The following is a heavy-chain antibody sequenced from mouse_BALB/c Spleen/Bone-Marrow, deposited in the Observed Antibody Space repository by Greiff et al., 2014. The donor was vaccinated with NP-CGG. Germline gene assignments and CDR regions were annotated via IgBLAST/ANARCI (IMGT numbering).Heavy chain of an antibody. CDR2: IHPNSGNT. CDR3: ARELGRGFYFDY. V-gene: IGHV1S130*01. J-gene: IGHJ2*01. D-gene: IGHD4-1*01. Sequence: VQLQESGSVLVRPGASVKLSCKASGYTFTSSWMHWAKQRPGQGLEWIGEIHPNSGNTNYNEKFKGKATLTVDTSSSTAYVDLSSLTSEDSAVYYCARELGRGFYFDYWAKAPLSQSPQ. CDR1: GYTFTSSW.